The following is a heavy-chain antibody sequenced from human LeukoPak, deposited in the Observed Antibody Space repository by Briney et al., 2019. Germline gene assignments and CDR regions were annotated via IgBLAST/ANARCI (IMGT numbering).Heavy chain of an antibody. CDR1: VFTFSSYA. CDR2: ISYDGSNK. CDR3: ARDIVVVPAAIGYYYGMDV. Sequence: GGSLRLSCAASVFTFSSYAMYWVRQAPGKGLEWVAVISYDGSNKYYADSVKGRFTISRDNSKNTLYLQMNSLRAEDTAVYYCARDIVVVPAAIGYYYGMDVWGQGTTVTVSS. D-gene: IGHD2-2*01. J-gene: IGHJ6*02. V-gene: IGHV3-30-3*01.